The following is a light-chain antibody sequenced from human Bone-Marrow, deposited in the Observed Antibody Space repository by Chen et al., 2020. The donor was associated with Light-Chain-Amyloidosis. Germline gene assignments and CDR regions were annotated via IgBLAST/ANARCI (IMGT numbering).Light chain of an antibody. CDR1: SSNIGSNT. Sequence: QSVLTQPPSASGTPGLRVTIPCSGSSSNIGSNTVNWYQQLPGTAPKLLIYSHNQRPSGVPDRFSGCESGNAASLAISGLQSGDEADYYCAAWDDSRNGWVFGGGTKLTVL. CDR2: SHN. CDR3: AAWDDSRNGWV. J-gene: IGLJ3*02. V-gene: IGLV1-44*01.